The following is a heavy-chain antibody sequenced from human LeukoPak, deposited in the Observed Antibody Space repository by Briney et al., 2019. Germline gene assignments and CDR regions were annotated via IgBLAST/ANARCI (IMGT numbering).Heavy chain of an antibody. Sequence: PGGSLRLSFAASGXTFSTFGMNWVRQAPGKELEWVAVISSDGGNKHYAGSVKGRFTISRDNSKNTLSLQMNSLRAEDTAVYYCAKDQAAYGDYDFDYWGQGTLVTVSP. CDR1: GXTFSTFG. D-gene: IGHD4-17*01. J-gene: IGHJ4*02. CDR3: AKDQAAYGDYDFDY. CDR2: ISSDGGNK. V-gene: IGHV3-30*18.